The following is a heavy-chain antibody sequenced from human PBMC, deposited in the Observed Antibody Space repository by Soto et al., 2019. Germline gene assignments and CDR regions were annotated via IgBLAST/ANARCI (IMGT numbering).Heavy chain of an antibody. Sequence: GGSLRLSCAASGFTFSSYAMSWVRQAPGKGLEWVSAISGSGGSTYYADSVKGRFTISRDNSKNTLYLQMNSLRAEDTAVYYCAKALTTYYYDSSGYLRAFDIWGQGTMVTVSS. V-gene: IGHV3-23*01. J-gene: IGHJ3*02. CDR2: ISGSGGST. CDR1: GFTFSSYA. CDR3: AKALTTYYYDSSGYLRAFDI. D-gene: IGHD3-22*01.